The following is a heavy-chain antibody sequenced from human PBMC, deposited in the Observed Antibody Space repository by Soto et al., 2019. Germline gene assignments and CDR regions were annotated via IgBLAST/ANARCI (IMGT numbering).Heavy chain of an antibody. J-gene: IGHJ4*02. CDR1: GFTFDDYA. CDR2: ISWNSGSI. Sequence: DVQLVESGGGLVQPGRSLRLSCAASGFTFDDYAMHWVRQAPGKGLEWVSGISWNSGSIGYADSVKGRFTISRDNAKNSLYLQMNSLRAEDTALYYCAKGWGLGQWLPFDYWGQGTLVTVSS. V-gene: IGHV3-9*01. D-gene: IGHD6-19*01. CDR3: AKGWGLGQWLPFDY.